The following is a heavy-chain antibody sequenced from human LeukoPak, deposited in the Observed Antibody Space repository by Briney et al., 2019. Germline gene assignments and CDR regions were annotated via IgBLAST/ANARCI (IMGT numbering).Heavy chain of an antibody. CDR2: IYYSGST. Sequence: SETLSFTCTVSGGSISSYYWSWIRQPPGQGLEWIGYIYYSGSTNYNPSLKSRVNISVDTSKNQFSLKLSSVTAADTAVYYCARDQTSYGSGSLWFDPWGQGTLVTVSS. D-gene: IGHD3-10*01. CDR3: ARDQTSYGSGSLWFDP. V-gene: IGHV4-59*01. J-gene: IGHJ5*02. CDR1: GGSISSYY.